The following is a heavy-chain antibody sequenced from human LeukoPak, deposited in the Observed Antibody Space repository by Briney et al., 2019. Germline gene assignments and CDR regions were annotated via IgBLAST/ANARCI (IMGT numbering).Heavy chain of an antibody. Sequence: GESLKISCKGSGYSSTSYWIGWVRQMPGKGLEWMGIIYPGDSDTRYSPSFQGQVTISADKSISTAYLQWSSLKASDTAMYYCARPSRGDHYDSSGWIDYWGQGTLVTVSS. CDR1: GYSSTSYW. J-gene: IGHJ4*02. CDR3: ARPSRGDHYDSSGWIDY. D-gene: IGHD3-22*01. V-gene: IGHV5-51*01. CDR2: IYPGDSDT.